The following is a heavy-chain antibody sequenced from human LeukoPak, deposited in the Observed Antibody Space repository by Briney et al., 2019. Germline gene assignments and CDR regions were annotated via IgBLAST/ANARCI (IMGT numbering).Heavy chain of an antibody. CDR3: ARAGSGYSFDY. D-gene: IGHD3-10*01. Sequence: SETLSLTCTVSGTSISTYYWSWIRQPPGKGLEWVGYLYYSGSTSYNPSLKSRVTISVDTSKNQFSLRLSSGTAADTAVYYCARAGSGYSFDYWGQGTLVTVSS. CDR2: LYYSGST. J-gene: IGHJ4*02. V-gene: IGHV4-59*08. CDR1: GTSISTYY.